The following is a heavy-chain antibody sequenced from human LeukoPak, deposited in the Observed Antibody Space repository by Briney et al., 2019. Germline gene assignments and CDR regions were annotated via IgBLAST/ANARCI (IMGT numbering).Heavy chain of an antibody. D-gene: IGHD5-12*01. CDR3: ARDDALVATGSFDY. J-gene: IGHJ4*02. CDR1: GYTFTAHY. CDR2: ISAYNGNT. V-gene: IGHV1-18*04. Sequence: ASVKVSCRASGYTFTAHYIHWVRQAPGQGLEWMGWISAYNGNTNYVQKLQGRVTMTTDTSTSTAYMELRSLRSDDTAVYYCARDDALVATGSFDYWGQGTLVTVSS.